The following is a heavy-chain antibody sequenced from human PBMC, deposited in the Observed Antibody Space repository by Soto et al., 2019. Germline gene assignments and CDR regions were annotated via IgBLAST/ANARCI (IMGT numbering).Heavy chain of an antibody. V-gene: IGHV3-30*18. CDR3: AKEVVVTAPFDY. Sequence: QVQLVESGGGVVQPGRSLRLSCAASGFTFSSYGMHWVRQAPGKGLEWVAVISYDGSNKYYADSVKGRFTISRDNSKHTLYLQMNSLRAEDTAVYYCAKEVVVTAPFDYWGQGTLVTVSS. CDR2: ISYDGSNK. CDR1: GFTFSSYG. J-gene: IGHJ4*02. D-gene: IGHD2-21*02.